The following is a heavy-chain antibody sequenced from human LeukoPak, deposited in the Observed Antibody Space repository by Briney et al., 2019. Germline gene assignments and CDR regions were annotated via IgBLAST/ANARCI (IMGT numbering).Heavy chain of an antibody. CDR3: AREGDSGYHDAFDI. V-gene: IGHV4-61*01. Sequence: PSETLSLTCTVSGGSVSSDNYYWSWMRQPPGKGLEWIGYIYYSGSTNYNPSLKSRVTISVDTSKNQFSLKLSSVTAADTAVYYCAREGDSGYHDAFDIWGQGTVVTVSS. D-gene: IGHD3-22*01. CDR1: GGSVSSDNYY. J-gene: IGHJ3*02. CDR2: IYYSGST.